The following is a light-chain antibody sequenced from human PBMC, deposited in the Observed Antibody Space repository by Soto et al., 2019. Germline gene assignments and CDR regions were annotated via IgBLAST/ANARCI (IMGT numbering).Light chain of an antibody. CDR3: QSYDSSLSGVV. V-gene: IGLV1-40*01. CDR1: SSNIGAGYD. Sequence: QSVPTQPPSVSGAPGQRVTISCTGSSSNIGAGYDVHWYQQLPGTAPKLLIFGNSNRPSGVPDRFSGSKSGTSPSLAITGLQADDEADYYCQSYDSSLSGVVFGGGTKLTVL. J-gene: IGLJ2*01. CDR2: GNS.